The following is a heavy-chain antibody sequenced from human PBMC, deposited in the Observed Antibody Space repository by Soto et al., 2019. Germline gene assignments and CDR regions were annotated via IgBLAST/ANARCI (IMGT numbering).Heavy chain of an antibody. D-gene: IGHD3-3*01. J-gene: IGHJ6*03. V-gene: IGHV5-51*01. CDR2: IYPGDSDT. CDR1: GYSFTSYW. CDR3: ASTSLGLGGFLSGYPPRYYYYYMVA. Sequence: PGESLKISCKGSGYSFTSYWIGWVRQMPGKGLEWMGIIYPGDSDTRYSPSFQGQVTISADKSISTAYLQWSSLKASDTAMYYCASTSLGLGGFLSGYPPRYYYYYMVAGGKGTTVT.